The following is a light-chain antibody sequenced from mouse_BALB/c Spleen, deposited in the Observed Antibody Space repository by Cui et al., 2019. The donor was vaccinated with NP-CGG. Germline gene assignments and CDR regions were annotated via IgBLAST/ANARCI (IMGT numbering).Light chain of an antibody. Sequence: QAVVTQEFALTTSPGEIVTLTCRSSTGAVTTSNYANWVQEKPDHLFTGLIGGTNNRAPGVPARFSGSLIGDKAALTITGAQTEEEAIYFCALWYSNHWVFGGGTKLTVL. CDR3: ALWYSNHWV. J-gene: IGLJ1*01. CDR1: TGAVTTSNY. V-gene: IGLV1*01. CDR2: GTN.